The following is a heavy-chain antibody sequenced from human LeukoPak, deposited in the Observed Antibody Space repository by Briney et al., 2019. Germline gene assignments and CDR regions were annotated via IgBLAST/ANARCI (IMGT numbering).Heavy chain of an antibody. CDR2: ISGSGST. CDR1: GDSISGYY. D-gene: IGHD1-26*01. Sequence: SETLSLTCTVSGDSISGYYWSWIRQPAGRGLESIGRISGSGSTNYSPSLKSRVTMSVDTSKNQFSLKLTSVTAADTAVYYCARRNGSGSSAPFDYWGQGTLVTVSS. J-gene: IGHJ4*02. V-gene: IGHV4-4*07. CDR3: ARRNGSGSSAPFDY.